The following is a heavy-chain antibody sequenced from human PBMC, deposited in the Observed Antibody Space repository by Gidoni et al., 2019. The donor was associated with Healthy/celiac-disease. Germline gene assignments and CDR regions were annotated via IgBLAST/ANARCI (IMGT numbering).Heavy chain of an antibody. J-gene: IGHJ4*02. V-gene: IGHV1-69*01. CDR1: GGTFSSYA. D-gene: IGHD3-10*01. Sequence: QVQLVQSGAEVTKPGSSVQVSCKASGGTFSSYAISWVRQAPGQGLEWMGGIIPIFGTANYAQKFQGRVTITADESTSTAYMELSSLRSEDTAVYYCARDWGYYGSGSYYALTWGQGTLVTVSS. CDR3: ARDWGYYGSGSYYALT. CDR2: IIPIFGTA.